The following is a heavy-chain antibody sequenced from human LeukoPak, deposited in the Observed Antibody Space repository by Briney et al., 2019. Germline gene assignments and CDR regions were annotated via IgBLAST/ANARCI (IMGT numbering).Heavy chain of an antibody. D-gene: IGHD2/OR15-2a*01. V-gene: IGHV4-59*01. J-gene: IGHJ3*02. CDR3: ARKNDFDI. CDR1: GGSISSDH. Sequence: PSETPSLTCTVSGGSISSDHWNWIRQPPGKGLEWIGCIFYSGRTYYNPSLKSRVNISVDMSKRQFSLRLTSVTAADTAVYYCARKNDFDIWGQGTLVTVSS. CDR2: IFYSGRT.